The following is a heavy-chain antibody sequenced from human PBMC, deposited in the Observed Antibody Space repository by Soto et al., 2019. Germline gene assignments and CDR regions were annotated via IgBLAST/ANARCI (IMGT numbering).Heavy chain of an antibody. CDR3: ARDGSTETTNFHYAMDV. J-gene: IGHJ6*02. V-gene: IGHV4-61*08. CDR1: GDTVNNGDYF. D-gene: IGHD4-17*01. Sequence: SETLSLTCTVSGDTVNNGDYFWSWIRQSPGKGLEWIGDINHSGSTNYNPSLKSRVTISVDTSKNQFSLKLSSVTAEDTAVYYCARDGSTETTNFHYAMDVWGQGTTVTVSS. CDR2: INHSGST.